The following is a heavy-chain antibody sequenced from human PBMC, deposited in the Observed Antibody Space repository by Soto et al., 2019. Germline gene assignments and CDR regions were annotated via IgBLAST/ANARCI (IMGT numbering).Heavy chain of an antibody. CDR2: INHSGST. D-gene: IGHD3-10*01. CDR1: GGSFSGYY. Sequence: QVQLQQWGAGLLKPSETLSLTCAVYGGSFSGYYWSWLRQPPGKGLEWIGEINHSGSTNYNPSLKSRVTISVDTSKNQFSLKLNSVTAADTAVYYCARAKLHGSGSYLLRIAYYFDYWGQGTLVTVSS. V-gene: IGHV4-34*01. J-gene: IGHJ4*02. CDR3: ARAKLHGSGSYLLRIAYYFDY.